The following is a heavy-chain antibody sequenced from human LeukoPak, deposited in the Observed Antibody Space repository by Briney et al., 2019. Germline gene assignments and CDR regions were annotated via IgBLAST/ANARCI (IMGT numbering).Heavy chain of an antibody. Sequence: GESLRLSCAASGFTFSSYSMNWVRQAPGKGLEWVSYISSSSSTIYYADSVKGRFTISRDNAKNSLYLQMNSLRAEDTAVHYCASGSWYGMDVWGQGTTVTVSS. V-gene: IGHV3-48*04. CDR2: ISSSSSTI. J-gene: IGHJ6*02. CDR3: ASGSWYGMDV. D-gene: IGHD6-13*01. CDR1: GFTFSSYS.